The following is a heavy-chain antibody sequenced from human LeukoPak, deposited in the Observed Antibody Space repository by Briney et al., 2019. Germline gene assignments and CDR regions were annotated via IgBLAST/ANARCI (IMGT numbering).Heavy chain of an antibody. CDR2: ISYDGSNK. CDR3: AKDRIEYSSSYYFDY. D-gene: IGHD6-6*01. V-gene: IGHV3-30-3*01. Sequence: PGRSLRLSCAASGFTFSSYAMHWVRQAPGKGLEWVAVISYDGSNKYYADSVKGRFTISRDNSKNTLYLQMNSLRAEDTAVYYCAKDRIEYSSSYYFDYWGQGTLVTVSS. J-gene: IGHJ4*02. CDR1: GFTFSSYA.